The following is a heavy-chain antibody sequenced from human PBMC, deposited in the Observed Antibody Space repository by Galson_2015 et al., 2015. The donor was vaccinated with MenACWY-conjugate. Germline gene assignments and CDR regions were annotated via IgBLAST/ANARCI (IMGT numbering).Heavy chain of an antibody. CDR2: TYYMTKRYS. D-gene: IGHD2-21*01. CDR3: VSGYGGGATCVVGFDS. V-gene: IGHV6-1*01. Sequence: CAISGDSASSHSAARNWINQSRSRGLERLGGTYYMTKRYSEYKVPLKSRITINTDTSKDEFSLELNSVTLDDTDVYFCVSGYGGGATCVVGFDSWGQGTVVTVSS. CDR1: GDSASSHSAA. J-gene: IGHJ5*01.